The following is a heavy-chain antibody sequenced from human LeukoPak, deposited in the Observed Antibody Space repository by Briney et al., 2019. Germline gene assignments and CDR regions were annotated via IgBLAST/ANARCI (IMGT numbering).Heavy chain of an antibody. J-gene: IGHJ6*03. CDR2: INAGNGNT. CDR1: GYTFTSYA. Sequence: ASVKVSCKASGYTFTSYAMHWVRQAPGQKLEWMGWINAGNGNTKYSQKFQGRVTITRDTSASTAYMELSSLRSEDTAVYYCARANRQGWVPAAISYYYYYMDVWGKGTTVTVSS. D-gene: IGHD2-2*02. CDR3: ARANRQGWVPAAISYYYYYMDV. V-gene: IGHV1-3*01.